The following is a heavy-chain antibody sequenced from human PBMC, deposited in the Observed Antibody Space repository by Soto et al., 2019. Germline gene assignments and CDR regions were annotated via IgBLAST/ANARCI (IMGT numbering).Heavy chain of an antibody. D-gene: IGHD2-2*01. J-gene: IGHJ5*02. CDR2: IYHSGHT. CDR1: GGSISSGGYY. Sequence: QVQLQESGPGLVKPSQTLSLTCTVSGGSISSGGYYWSWIRQHPGKGLEWIGYIYHSGHTYYNPSLKSRVTISVDTSRNQFSMKLTSVPAADTAVYDFARGRGNQLLWGFDPWGQGTRGTVSA. CDR3: ARGRGNQLLWGFDP. V-gene: IGHV4-31*03.